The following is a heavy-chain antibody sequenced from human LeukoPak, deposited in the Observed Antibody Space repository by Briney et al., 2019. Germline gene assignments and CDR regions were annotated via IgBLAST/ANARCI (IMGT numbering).Heavy chain of an antibody. CDR3: ARRFLSNYVYYFDY. CDR1: GGSISSSSYY. D-gene: IGHD4-11*01. Sequence: PSETLSLTCTVSGGSISSSSYYWGWIRQPPGKGLEWIGSIYYSGSTYYNPSLKNRVTISVDTSKNQFSLKLSSVTAADTAVYYCARRFLSNYVYYFDYWGQGTLVTVSS. J-gene: IGHJ4*02. V-gene: IGHV4-39*01. CDR2: IYYSGST.